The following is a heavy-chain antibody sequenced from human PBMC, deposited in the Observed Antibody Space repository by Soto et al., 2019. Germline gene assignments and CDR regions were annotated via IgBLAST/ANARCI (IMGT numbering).Heavy chain of an antibody. CDR2: IIPIFGTA. V-gene: IGHV1-69*06. J-gene: IGHJ6*02. Sequence: QVQLVQSGAEVKKPGSSVKVSCKASGGTFSSYAISWVRQAPGQGLEWMGGIIPIFGTANYAQKFQGRVTITADKSTSTAYRELSSLRSEDTAVYYCARMGMGGPRYYYYGMDVWGQGTTVTVSS. D-gene: IGHD3-16*01. CDR3: ARMGMGGPRYYYYGMDV. CDR1: GGTFSSYA.